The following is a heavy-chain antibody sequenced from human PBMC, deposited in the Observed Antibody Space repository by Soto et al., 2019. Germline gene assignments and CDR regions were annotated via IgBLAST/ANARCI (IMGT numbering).Heavy chain of an antibody. Sequence: SVKVSCKASGGTFSSYTISWVRQAPGQGLEWMGRIIPILGIANYAQKFQGRVTITADKSTSTAYMELSSLRSEDTAVYYCAHMITFGGVIVTEYYFDYWGQGTLVTVSS. CDR2: IIPILGIA. CDR3: AHMITFGGVIVTEYYFDY. V-gene: IGHV1-69*02. D-gene: IGHD3-16*02. CDR1: GGTFSSYT. J-gene: IGHJ4*02.